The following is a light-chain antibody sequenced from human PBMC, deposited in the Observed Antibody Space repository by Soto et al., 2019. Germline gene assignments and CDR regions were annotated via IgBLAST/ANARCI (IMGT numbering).Light chain of an antibody. CDR2: EVT. CDR1: SSDVGFYDY. Sequence: QSVLTQPPSASGSPGQSVTMSCTGTSSDVGFYDYVSWYQQHPGKAPKLIIYEVTKRPSGVPDRFSGSKSGNTASLTVSGLQAEDEADYYCSSYAGSTPYVFGTGPKVTVL. J-gene: IGLJ1*01. CDR3: SSYAGSTPYV. V-gene: IGLV2-8*01.